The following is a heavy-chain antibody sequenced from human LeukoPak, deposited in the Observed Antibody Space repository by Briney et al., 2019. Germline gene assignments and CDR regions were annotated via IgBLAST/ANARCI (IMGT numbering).Heavy chain of an antibody. CDR1: GFTFSSYA. CDR2: ISGSGGST. J-gene: IGHJ4*02. Sequence: PGGSLRLSCAASGFTFSSYAMSWIRQAPGKGLEWVSAISGSGGSTYYADSVKGRFTISRDNSKNTLYLQMNSLRAEDTAVYYCAKFMDLGFYSAFDYWGQGTLVTVSS. D-gene: IGHD2-15*01. V-gene: IGHV3-23*01. CDR3: AKFMDLGFYSAFDY.